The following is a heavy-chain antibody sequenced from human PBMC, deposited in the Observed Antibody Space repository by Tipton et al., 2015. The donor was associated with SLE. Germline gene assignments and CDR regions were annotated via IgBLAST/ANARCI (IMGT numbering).Heavy chain of an antibody. D-gene: IGHD2-2*01. J-gene: IGHJ6*02. CDR1: GGSISSGSHY. CDR3: ARRPRPAAMGYYYGMDV. CDR2: IYTSGST. Sequence: TLSLTCTVSGGSISSGSHYWSWIRQPAGRGLEWIGHIYTSGSTNYNPSLKSRITISVDTAKNQLSLKLSSVTAADTSVYYCARRPRPAAMGYYYGMDVWDQGP. V-gene: IGHV4-61*09.